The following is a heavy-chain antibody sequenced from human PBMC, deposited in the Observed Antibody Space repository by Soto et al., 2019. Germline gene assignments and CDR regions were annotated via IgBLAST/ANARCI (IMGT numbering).Heavy chain of an antibody. Sequence: PSETLSLTCTVSGGSVSSGSYYWSWIRQPPGKGLEWIGYIYYSGSTNYNPSLKSRVTISVDTSKNQFSLKLSSVTAADTAVYYCARGQQLKTYYYYYGIDVWGQGTTVTVSS. J-gene: IGHJ6*02. CDR2: IYYSGST. D-gene: IGHD6-13*01. CDR1: GGSVSSGSYY. CDR3: ARGQQLKTYYYYYGIDV. V-gene: IGHV4-61*01.